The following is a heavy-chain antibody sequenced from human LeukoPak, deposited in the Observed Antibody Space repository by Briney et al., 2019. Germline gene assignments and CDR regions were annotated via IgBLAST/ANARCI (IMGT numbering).Heavy chain of an antibody. CDR1: GGSISSYY. CDR2: IYYSGST. CDR3: ARSPREYSGYDLAGVNGELDY. Sequence: SETLSLTCTVSGGSISSYYWGWIRQPPGKGLEWIGSIYYSGSTYYNPSLKSRVTISVDTSKNQFSLKLSSVTAADTAVYYCARSPREYSGYDLAGVNGELDYWGQGTLVTVSS. D-gene: IGHD5-12*01. V-gene: IGHV4-39*07. J-gene: IGHJ4*02.